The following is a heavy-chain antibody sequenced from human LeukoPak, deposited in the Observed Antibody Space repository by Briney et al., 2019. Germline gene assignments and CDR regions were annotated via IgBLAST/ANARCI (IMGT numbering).Heavy chain of an antibody. CDR3: ARGVEDIVVVVAATLLIWFDP. CDR1: GGSISSGDYY. J-gene: IGHJ5*02. V-gene: IGHV4-30-4*01. CDR2: IYYSGST. D-gene: IGHD2-15*01. Sequence: SETLSLTCTVSGGSISSGDYYWSWIRQPPGKGLEWIGYIYYSGSTYYNPSLKSRVTISVDTSKNQFSLKLSSVTAADMAVYYCARGVEDIVVVVAATLLIWFDPWGQGTLVTVSS.